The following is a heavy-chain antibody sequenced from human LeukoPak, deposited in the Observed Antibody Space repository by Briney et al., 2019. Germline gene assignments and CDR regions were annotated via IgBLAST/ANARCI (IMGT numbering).Heavy chain of an antibody. CDR2: IIPIFGTA. V-gene: IGHV1-69*13. J-gene: IGHJ4*02. D-gene: IGHD2-15*01. CDR1: GGTFSSYA. Sequence: ASVKVSCKASGGTFSSYAISWVRQAPGQGLEWIGGIIPIFGTANYAQKFQGRVTITADESTSTAYMELSSLRSEDTAVYYCARGRGVDSDIVVVVAAYDYWGQGTLVTVSS. CDR3: ARGRGVDSDIVVVVAAYDY.